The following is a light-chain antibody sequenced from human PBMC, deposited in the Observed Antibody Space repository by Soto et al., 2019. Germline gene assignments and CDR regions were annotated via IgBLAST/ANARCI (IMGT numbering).Light chain of an antibody. CDR2: RAS. CDR1: QSVSDNH. V-gene: IGKV3-20*01. J-gene: IGKJ3*01. CDR3: QQYGSSPRFT. Sequence: DIVLTQSPGTLSLSPGXRATLSCRASQSVSDNHLAWYQQKPGQAPRLLIYRASRRATDIPDRFSGSGSGTEFSLTISRLEPEDFAVYYCQQYGSSPRFTFGPGTKVDIK.